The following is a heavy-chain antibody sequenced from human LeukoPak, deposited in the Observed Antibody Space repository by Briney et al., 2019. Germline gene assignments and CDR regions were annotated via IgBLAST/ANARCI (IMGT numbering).Heavy chain of an antibody. J-gene: IGHJ4*02. CDR2: MKEEGGNI. CDR3: TRDGCSGWCHDY. Sequence: PGGSLSLSCAASGFTFSTEWMGWVRQAPGKGLEWVATMKEEGGNIYYVDSVRGRFTISRDNAKNTLFLQMNSLRADDTAVYYCTRDGCSGWCHDYWGQGTLVTVSS. V-gene: IGHV3-7*01. D-gene: IGHD6-19*01. CDR1: GFTFSTEW.